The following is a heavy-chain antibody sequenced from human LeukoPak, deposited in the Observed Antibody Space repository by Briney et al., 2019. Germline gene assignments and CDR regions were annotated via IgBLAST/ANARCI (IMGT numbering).Heavy chain of an antibody. D-gene: IGHD4-17*01. CDR3: AKVDGLRFFDY. Sequence: PGGSLRLSCAASGFTFSSYGMHWVRQAPGKGLEWVAVISYDGSNKYYADSVKGRFTISRDTSKNTLYLQMNSLRAEDTAVYYCAKVDGLRFFDYWGQGTLVTVSS. CDR1: GFTFSSYG. J-gene: IGHJ4*02. V-gene: IGHV3-30*18. CDR2: ISYDGSNK.